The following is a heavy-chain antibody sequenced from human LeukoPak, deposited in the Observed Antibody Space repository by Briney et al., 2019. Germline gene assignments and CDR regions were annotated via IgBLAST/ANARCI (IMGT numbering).Heavy chain of an antibody. CDR2: IIPIFGTA. CDR1: GGTFSSYA. V-gene: IGHV1-69*01. D-gene: IGHD1-20*01. CDR3: ARGSVTGTTIDY. Sequence: GSSVKVSCRASGGTFSSYAISWVRQAPGEGLEWMGGIIPIFGTANYAQKFQGRVTITADESTSTAYMELSSLRSEDTAVYYCARGSVTGTTIDYWGQGTLVTVSS. J-gene: IGHJ4*02.